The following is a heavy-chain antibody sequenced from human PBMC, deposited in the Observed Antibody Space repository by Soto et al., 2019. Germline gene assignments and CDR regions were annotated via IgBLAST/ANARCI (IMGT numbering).Heavy chain of an antibody. J-gene: IGHJ5*02. CDR1: GYTFTSYY. Sequence: RASVKVSCKASGYTFTSYYMHWVRQAPGQGLEWMGIINPSGGSTSYAQKFQGRVTMTRDTSTSTVYMELSSLRSEDTAVYYCARSRYPKESRMWFDPWGQGTLVTV. D-gene: IGHD1-26*01. CDR3: ARSRYPKESRMWFDP. CDR2: INPSGGST. V-gene: IGHV1-46*01.